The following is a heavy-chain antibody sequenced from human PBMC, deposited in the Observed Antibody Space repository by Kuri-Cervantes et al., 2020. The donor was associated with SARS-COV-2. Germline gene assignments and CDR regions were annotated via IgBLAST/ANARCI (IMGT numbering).Heavy chain of an antibody. D-gene: IGHD5-18*01. CDR3: ARNPQLSLWLIYFDY. V-gene: IGHV3-7*01. Sequence: GGSLSLSCAASGFTFSSYWMSWVRQAPGKGLEWVANIKQDGSGKYYVDSVKGRFTISRDNAKNSLYLQMNSLRAEDTAVYYCARNPQLSLWLIYFDYWGQGTLVTVSS. CDR2: IKQDGSGK. J-gene: IGHJ4*02. CDR1: GFTFSSYW.